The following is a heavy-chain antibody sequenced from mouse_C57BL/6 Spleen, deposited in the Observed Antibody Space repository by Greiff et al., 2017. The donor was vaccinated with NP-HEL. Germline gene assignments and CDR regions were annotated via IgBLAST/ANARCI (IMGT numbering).Heavy chain of an antibody. CDR3: ARSPYYGSSYGFAY. CDR2: IRNKANGYTT. Sequence: EVHLVESGGGLVQPGGSLSLSCAASGFTFTDYYMSWVRQPPGKALEWLGFIRNKANGYTTEYSASVKGRFTISRDNSQSILYLQMNALRAEDSATYYCARSPYYGSSYGFAYWGQGTLVTVSA. J-gene: IGHJ3*01. D-gene: IGHD1-1*01. CDR1: GFTFTDYY. V-gene: IGHV7-3*01.